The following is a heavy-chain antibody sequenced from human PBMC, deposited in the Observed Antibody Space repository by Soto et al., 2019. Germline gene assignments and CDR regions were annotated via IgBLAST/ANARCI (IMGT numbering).Heavy chain of an antibody. V-gene: IGHV4-59*01. Sequence: PSETLSLTCTVSGGSISSYYWSWIRQPPGKGLEWIGYIYYSGSTNYNPSLKSRVTISVDTSKNQFSLKLSSVTAADTAVYYCARVNTIFGVVTNWFDPWGQGTLVTVS. CDR3: ARVNTIFGVVTNWFDP. CDR1: GGSISSYY. J-gene: IGHJ5*02. D-gene: IGHD3-3*01. CDR2: IYYSGST.